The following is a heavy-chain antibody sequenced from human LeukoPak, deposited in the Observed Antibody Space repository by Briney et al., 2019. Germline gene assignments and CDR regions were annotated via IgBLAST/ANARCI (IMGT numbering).Heavy chain of an antibody. V-gene: IGHV1-69*06. Sequence: SVKVSCKASGGTFSSYAISWVRQAPGQGLEWMGGIIPIFGTANYAQKFQGRVTITADKSTSTAYMELSSLRSEDTAVYYCARVHHDSSGAPLDYWGQGTLVTVSS. CDR1: GGTFSSYA. CDR2: IIPIFGTA. J-gene: IGHJ4*02. CDR3: ARVHHDSSGAPLDY. D-gene: IGHD3-22*01.